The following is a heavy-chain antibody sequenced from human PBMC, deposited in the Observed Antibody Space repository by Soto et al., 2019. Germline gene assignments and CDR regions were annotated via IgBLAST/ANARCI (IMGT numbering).Heavy chain of an antibody. CDR3: ASDLVGASYYYGLDV. CDR2: IWHDVNNK. Sequence: GGSLRLSCAASGFTFSNYGMHWVRQAPGKGLEWVAIIWHDVNNKYYADSVRGRFIISRDNSKNRLYLQMNSLRAEDTAVYYCASDLVGASYYYGLDVWGQGTRVTVSS. CDR1: GFTFSNYG. V-gene: IGHV3-33*01. D-gene: IGHD1-26*01. J-gene: IGHJ6*02.